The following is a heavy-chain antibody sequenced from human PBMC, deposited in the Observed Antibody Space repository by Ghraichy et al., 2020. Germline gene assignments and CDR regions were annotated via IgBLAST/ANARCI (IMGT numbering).Heavy chain of an antibody. D-gene: IGHD4-17*01. CDR2: INHSGST. CDR1: GGSFSGYY. CDR3: ARTPTTVTTGTLDY. V-gene: IGHV4-34*01. J-gene: IGHJ4*02. Sequence: ETLSLTCAVYGGSFSGYYWSWIRQPPGKGLEWIGEINHSGSTNYNPSLKSRVTISVDTSKNQFSLKLSSVTAADTAVYYCARTPTTVTTGTLDYWGQGTLVTVSS.